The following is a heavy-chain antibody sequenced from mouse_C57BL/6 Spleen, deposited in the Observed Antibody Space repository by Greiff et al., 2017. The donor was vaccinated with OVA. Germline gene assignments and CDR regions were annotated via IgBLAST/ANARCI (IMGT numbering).Heavy chain of an antibody. CDR3: ARHEEPLSYDYDVRFAY. V-gene: IGHV1-62-2*01. Sequence: QVQLQQSGAELVKPGASVKLSCKASGYTFTEYTIHWVKQRSGQGLEWIGWFYPGSGSIKYNEKFKDKATLTADKSSSTVYMELSRLTSEDSAVYFCARHEEPLSYDYDVRFAYWGQGTLVTVSA. CDR1: GYTFTEYT. CDR2: FYPGSGSI. D-gene: IGHD2-4*01. J-gene: IGHJ3*01.